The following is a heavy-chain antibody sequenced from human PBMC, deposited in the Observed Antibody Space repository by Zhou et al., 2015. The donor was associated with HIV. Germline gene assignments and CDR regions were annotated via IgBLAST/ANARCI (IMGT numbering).Heavy chain of an antibody. D-gene: IGHD2/OR15-2a*01. CDR1: GYIFTDHG. J-gene: IGHJ4*02. CDR2: ISGYNGHT. Sequence: QVQLVQSGAEVKKPGASVKVSCKASGYIFTDHGISWVRQAPGQGLEWMGWISGYNGHTNYAQKVQDRVTMTTDTSTSTAYMELRSLSFDDTAVYFCARDLWDRWGQGTPGHRL. V-gene: IGHV1-18*01. CDR3: ARDLWDR.